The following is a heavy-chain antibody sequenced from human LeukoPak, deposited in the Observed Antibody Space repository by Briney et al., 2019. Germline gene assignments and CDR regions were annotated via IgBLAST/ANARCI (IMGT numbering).Heavy chain of an antibody. V-gene: IGHV4-31*03. CDR2: IYYSGST. CDR3: ARVTTVTTLDY. CDR1: GGSISSGGYY. Sequence: PSETLSLTSTVSGGSISSGGYYWSWIRQHPGKGLEWIGYIYYSGSTYYNPSLKSRVTISVDTSKNQFSLKLSSVTAADTAVYYCARVTTVTTLDYWGQGTLVTVSS. D-gene: IGHD4-17*01. J-gene: IGHJ4*02.